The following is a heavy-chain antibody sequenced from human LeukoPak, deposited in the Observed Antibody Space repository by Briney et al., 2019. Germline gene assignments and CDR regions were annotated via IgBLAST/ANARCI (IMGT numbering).Heavy chain of an antibody. CDR3: ARPGIAAAGYDAFDI. Sequence: ASVKVSCKVSGYTLTELSMHWVRQAPGKGLEWMGGFDPEDGETIYAQKFQGRVTMTEDTSTDTAYMELSRLRSDDTAVYYCARPGIAAAGYDAFDIWGQGTMVTVSS. J-gene: IGHJ3*02. V-gene: IGHV1-24*01. CDR1: GYTLTELS. CDR2: FDPEDGET. D-gene: IGHD6-13*01.